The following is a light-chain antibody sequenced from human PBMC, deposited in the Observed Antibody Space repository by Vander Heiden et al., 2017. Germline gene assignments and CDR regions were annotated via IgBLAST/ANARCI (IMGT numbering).Light chain of an antibody. CDR1: SSDVGGYNY. CDR3: SSYTSSSTWV. J-gene: IGLJ3*02. CDR2: DVS. Sequence: QSALTQPASVSGSPGPSITISCTGTSSDVGGYNYVSWYQQHPGKAPKLMIYDVSNRPSGVSSRFSGSKSGNTASLTISGLQAEDEADYYCSSYTSSSTWVFGGGTKLTVL. V-gene: IGLV2-14*01.